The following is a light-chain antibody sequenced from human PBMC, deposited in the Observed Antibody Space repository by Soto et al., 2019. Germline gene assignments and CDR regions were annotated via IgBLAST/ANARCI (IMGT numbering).Light chain of an antibody. CDR2: LKSDGSH. CDR3: QTWGTGIWV. CDR1: SGHSSYA. Sequence: QAVVTQSPSASASLGASVKLTCTLSSGHSSYAIAWHQQQPEKGPRYLMKLKSDGSHTKGDGIPDRFSGSSSGAERYLTISSLQSEDEADYYCQTWGTGIWVFGGGTKLTVL. V-gene: IGLV4-69*01. J-gene: IGLJ3*02.